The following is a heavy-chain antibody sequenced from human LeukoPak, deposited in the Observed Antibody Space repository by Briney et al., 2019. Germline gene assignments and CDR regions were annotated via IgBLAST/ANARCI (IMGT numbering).Heavy chain of an antibody. CDR3: ARALYYYDSSGYYYY. V-gene: IGHV3-66*01. Sequence: PGGSLRLSCAASGFTVSSNYMSWVRQAPGKGLEWVSVIYSGGSTYYADSVKGRFTISRDNSKNTLYLQMNSLRAEDTAVYYCARALYYYDSSGYYYYWGQGTLVTVSS. D-gene: IGHD3-22*01. CDR1: GFTVSSNY. CDR2: IYSGGST. J-gene: IGHJ4*02.